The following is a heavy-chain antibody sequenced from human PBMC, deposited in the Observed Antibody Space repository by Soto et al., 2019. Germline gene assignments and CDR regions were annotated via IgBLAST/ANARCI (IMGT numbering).Heavy chain of an antibody. D-gene: IGHD5-12*01. CDR2: IYYSGST. CDR3: ARRSDGYSFDY. J-gene: IGHJ4*02. CDR1: GGSISSGDYY. Sequence: QVQLQESGPGLVKPSQTLSLTCTVSGGSISSGDYYWSWIRQHPGKGLELIGDIYYSGSTYYNPSLKSRVTISVDASKNQFSLKLSSVTAADTAVYYCARRSDGYSFDYWGQGTLVTVSS. V-gene: IGHV4-31*03.